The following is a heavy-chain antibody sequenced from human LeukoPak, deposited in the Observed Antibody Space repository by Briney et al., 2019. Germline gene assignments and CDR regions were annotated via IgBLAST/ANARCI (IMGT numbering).Heavy chain of an antibody. V-gene: IGHV4-34*01. CDR3: AGSWSGYFPVGLGYMDV. Sequence: SETLSLTCAVYGGSFSGYYWSWIRQPPGKGLEWIGEINHSGSTNYNPSLKSRATISVDTSKNQFSLKLSSVTAADTAVYYCAGSWSGYFPVGLGYMDVWGKGTTVTVSS. J-gene: IGHJ6*03. CDR1: GGSFSGYY. CDR2: INHSGST. D-gene: IGHD3-3*01.